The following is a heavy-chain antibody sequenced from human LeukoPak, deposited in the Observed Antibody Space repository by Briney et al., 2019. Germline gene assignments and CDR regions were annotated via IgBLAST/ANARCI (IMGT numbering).Heavy chain of an antibody. J-gene: IGHJ4*02. V-gene: IGHV4-61*02. D-gene: IGHD3-10*01. CDR2: IYTSGST. CDR3: ARVGRIYGSGSYYDY. Sequence: SQTLSLTCTVSGGSISSNSYYWSWIRQPAGKGLEWIGRIYTSGSTNYNPSLESRVTISVDTSKNQFSLKLSSVTAADTAVYYCARVGRIYGSGSYYDYWGQGTLVTVSS. CDR1: GGSISSNSYY.